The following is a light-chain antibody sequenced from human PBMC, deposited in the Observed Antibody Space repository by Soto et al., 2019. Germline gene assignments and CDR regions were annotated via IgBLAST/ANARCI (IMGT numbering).Light chain of an antibody. CDR2: GVS. Sequence: TQPASVSGSPGRSITISCSGTRSDIGSYNYVAWYQQFPGKTPKILIYGVSNRPSGVSSRFSGSKSGNTASLTISGLQAEDEADYYCISYTGSSTSYVFGSGTKVTVL. CDR1: RSDIGSYNY. CDR3: ISYTGSSTSYV. V-gene: IGLV2-14*01. J-gene: IGLJ1*01.